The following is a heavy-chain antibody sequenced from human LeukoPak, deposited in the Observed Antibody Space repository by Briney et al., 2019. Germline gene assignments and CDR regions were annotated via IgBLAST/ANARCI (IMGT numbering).Heavy chain of an antibody. CDR1: GYSFTNYW. CDR2: FYRGDSDA. Sequence: GESPKIPCKGSGYSFTNYWIAWVRQLPGKGLGGMGFFYRGDSDARYSPSFQGQVAISADKSISTAYQQWSRLKASDTAMYSCARPGVVGATSAFDIWGQGTMVTVSS. V-gene: IGHV5-51*01. CDR3: ARPGVVGATSAFDI. D-gene: IGHD1-26*01. J-gene: IGHJ3*02.